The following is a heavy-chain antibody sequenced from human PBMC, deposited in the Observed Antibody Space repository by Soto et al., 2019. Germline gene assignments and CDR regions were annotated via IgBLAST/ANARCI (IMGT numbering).Heavy chain of an antibody. D-gene: IGHD6-19*01. CDR2: IWYDGSNK. Sequence: GGSLRLSCAASGFTFSSYGMHWVRQAPGKGLEWVAGIWYDGSNKYYADSVKGRYTISRDDSKNTVYLQMNSLGAEDTAVYYCTRDPLIAVAAYDAFDIWGQGTSVTVSS. V-gene: IGHV3-33*01. CDR1: GFTFSSYG. J-gene: IGHJ3*02. CDR3: TRDPLIAVAAYDAFDI.